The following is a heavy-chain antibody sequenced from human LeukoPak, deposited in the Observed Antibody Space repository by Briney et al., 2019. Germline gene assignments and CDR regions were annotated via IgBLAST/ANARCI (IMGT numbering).Heavy chain of an antibody. CDR2: MNPNSGNT. V-gene: IGHV1-8*01. CDR1: GYTFTSYD. J-gene: IGHJ3*02. Sequence: ASVKVSCKASGYTFTSYDINWVRQATGQGPEWMGWMNPNSGNTGYAQKFQGRVTMTRNTSISTAYMELSSLRSEDTAVYYCARPAPYYDFWSGYQFDAFDIWGQGTMVTVSS. CDR3: ARPAPYYDFWSGYQFDAFDI. D-gene: IGHD3-3*01.